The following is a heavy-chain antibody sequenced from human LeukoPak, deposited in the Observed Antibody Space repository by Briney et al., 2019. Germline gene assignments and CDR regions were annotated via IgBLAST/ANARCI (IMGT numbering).Heavy chain of an antibody. Sequence: GASVKVSCKASGYTFTSYGISWVRQAPVQGLEWMGWISAYNGNTNYAQKLQGRVTMTTDTSTSTACMELRSLRSDDTAVYYCAREPDPYYDILTGYISWGQGTLVTVSS. CDR3: AREPDPYYDILTGYIS. V-gene: IGHV1-18*01. CDR1: GYTFTSYG. D-gene: IGHD3-9*01. J-gene: IGHJ5*02. CDR2: ISAYNGNT.